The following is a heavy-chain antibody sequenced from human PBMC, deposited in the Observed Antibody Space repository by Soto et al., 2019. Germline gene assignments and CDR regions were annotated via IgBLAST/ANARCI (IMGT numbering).Heavy chain of an antibody. CDR1: GDSISSSDYY. V-gene: IGHV4-61*05. CDR3: ARHLPYCGGDCYSLDY. J-gene: IGHJ4*02. Sequence: SETLSLTCTVSGDSISSSDYYWSWIRQPPGKGLEWIGYIYYSASTNYSPSLKSRVTISVDTSKNQFSLNLSSVTAADTAVYYCARHLPYCGGDCYSLDYWGQGTLVTVSS. D-gene: IGHD2-21*02. CDR2: IYYSAST.